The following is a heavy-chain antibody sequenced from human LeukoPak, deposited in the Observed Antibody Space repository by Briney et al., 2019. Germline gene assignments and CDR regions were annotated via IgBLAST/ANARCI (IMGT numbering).Heavy chain of an antibody. J-gene: IGHJ5*02. CDR3: AREGANYDSPPGWFDP. Sequence: SETLSLTCTVSGGSISSGSYYWSWLRQPAGKGLEWIGRIYTSGSTNYNPSLKRRVTISVNTSKNQFSPKLSSVTAADTAVYYCAREGANYDSPPGWFDPWGQGTLVTVSS. CDR2: IYTSGST. D-gene: IGHD3-3*01. V-gene: IGHV4-61*02. CDR1: GGSISSGSYY.